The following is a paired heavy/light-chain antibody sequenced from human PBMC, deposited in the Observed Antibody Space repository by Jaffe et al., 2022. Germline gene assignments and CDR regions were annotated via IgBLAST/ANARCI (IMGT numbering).Light chain of an antibody. CDR1: QGISNY. CDR2: AAS. V-gene: IGKV1-16*02. J-gene: IGKJ4*01. Sequence: DIQMTQSPSSLSASVGDRVTITCRASQGISNYLAWFQQKPGKAPKSLIYAASSLQSGVPSKFSGSGSGTDFTLTISSLQPEDFATYYCQQYNSYPPTFGGGTKVEIK. CDR3: QQYNSYPPT.
Heavy chain of an antibody. CDR3: ARPDSTTTYYDFWSVGPAGY. Sequence: EVQLVQSGAEVKKPGESLKISCKGSGYSFTSYWIGWVRQMPGKGLEWMGIIYPGDSDTRYSPSFQGQVTISADKSISTAYLQWSSLKASDTAMYYCARPDSTTTYYDFWSVGPAGYWGQGTLVTVSS. J-gene: IGHJ4*02. CDR1: GYSFTSYW. D-gene: IGHD3-3*01. CDR2: IYPGDSDT. V-gene: IGHV5-51*03.